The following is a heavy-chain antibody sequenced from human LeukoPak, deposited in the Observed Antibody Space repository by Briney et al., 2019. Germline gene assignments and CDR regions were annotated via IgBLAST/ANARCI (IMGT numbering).Heavy chain of an antibody. CDR3: AREENCSGGSCYYY. J-gene: IGHJ4*02. Sequence: ASLKVSCKASGYTFTGYYMHWVRQAPGQGLEWMGRINPNSGGTKYAQKFQGRVTMTRDTSISTAYMELSRLRSDDTAVYYCAREENCSGGSCYYYWGQGTLVTVSS. V-gene: IGHV1-2*06. CDR1: GYTFTGYY. CDR2: INPNSGGT. D-gene: IGHD2-15*01.